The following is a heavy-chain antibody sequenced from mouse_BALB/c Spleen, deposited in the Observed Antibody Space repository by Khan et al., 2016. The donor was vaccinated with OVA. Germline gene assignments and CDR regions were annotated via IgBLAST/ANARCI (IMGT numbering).Heavy chain of an antibody. CDR2: IDPSDSET. V-gene: IGHV1-69*02. J-gene: IGHJ4*01. Sequence: QVQLQQSGAELVKPGAPVKLSCKASGYTFTSYWMNWVKQRPGRGLEWIGRIDPSDSETHYNQKFKDKATLNVDKSSSTAYIQLSSLTSEDSAVXYGARDQYGNYFYAMDYWGQGTSVTVSS. CDR3: ARDQYGNYFYAMDY. D-gene: IGHD2-10*02. CDR1: GYTFTSYW.